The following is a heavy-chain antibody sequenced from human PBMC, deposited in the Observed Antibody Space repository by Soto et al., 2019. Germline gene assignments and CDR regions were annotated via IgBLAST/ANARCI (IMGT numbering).Heavy chain of an antibody. D-gene: IGHD1-1*01. Sequence: ASVKVSCKASGYSFTSHYIHWVRQAPGQGPEWMAMINPSGGTTSYAQKFQGRVTMTRDTSTSTVYMELSSLRSEDTAVYYCARDRTKYYYYYDMDVWGQGTTVTVSS. CDR1: GYSFTSHY. CDR3: ARDRTKYYYYYDMDV. CDR2: INPSGGTT. V-gene: IGHV1-46*01. J-gene: IGHJ6*02.